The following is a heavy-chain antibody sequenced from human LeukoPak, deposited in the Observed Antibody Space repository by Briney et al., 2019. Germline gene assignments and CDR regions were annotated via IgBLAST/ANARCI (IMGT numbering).Heavy chain of an antibody. Sequence: PSETLSLTCTVSGGSISSYYWGWIRQPPGKGLEWMGYIYYSGSTNYNPSLKSRVTISVDTSKNQFSLKLSSVTAADTAVYYCARANRYYDILTGYFCAFDHWGQGTLVTVSS. V-gene: IGHV4-59*08. D-gene: IGHD3-9*01. CDR1: GGSISSYY. J-gene: IGHJ4*02. CDR3: ARANRYYDILTGYFCAFDH. CDR2: IYYSGST.